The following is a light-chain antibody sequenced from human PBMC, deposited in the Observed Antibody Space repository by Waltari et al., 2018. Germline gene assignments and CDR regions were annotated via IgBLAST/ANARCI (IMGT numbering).Light chain of an antibody. V-gene: IGKV3-20*01. CDR3: QKYESLPAT. Sequence: EIVLTQSPGTLSLSPGESATLSCRASQSIGIYLAWYQQKPVQAPRLLMYHASSRATGIPDRFSGSGSGTDFSLTISRLEHKDFAVYYCQKYESLPATFGQGTKVEIK. CDR1: QSIGIY. J-gene: IGKJ1*01. CDR2: HAS.